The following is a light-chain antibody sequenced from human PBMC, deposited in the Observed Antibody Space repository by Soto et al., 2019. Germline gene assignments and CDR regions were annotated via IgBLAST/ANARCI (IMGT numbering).Light chain of an antibody. J-gene: IGLJ1*01. Sequence: SVLTQPAYVSGSPGQSITISCTGTSSDVGAYDFVSWYQQHPDKAPKLMIYEVSNRPSGVSNRFSGSKSVNTATLTISGLQAEDEADYYCSSYTSSSTRVFGTGTKVTVL. CDR1: SSDVGAYDF. CDR3: SSYTSSSTRV. V-gene: IGLV2-14*01. CDR2: EVS.